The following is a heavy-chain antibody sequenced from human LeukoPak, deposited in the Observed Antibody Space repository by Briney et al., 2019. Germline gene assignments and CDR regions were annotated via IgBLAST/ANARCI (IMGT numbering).Heavy chain of an antibody. J-gene: IGHJ5*02. CDR1: GFTFSSSG. D-gene: IGHD3-16*01. Sequence: GGSLRLSCAASGFTFSSSGMHWVRQAPGKGLEWVAFISHDTFNRLYADSVRGRFTISRDNSKNTVDLQMDSLRVEDTAVFYCARVGWGVDFGGGFDPWGQGTLVTVSS. CDR2: ISHDTFNR. V-gene: IGHV3-30*19. CDR3: ARVGWGVDFGGGFDP.